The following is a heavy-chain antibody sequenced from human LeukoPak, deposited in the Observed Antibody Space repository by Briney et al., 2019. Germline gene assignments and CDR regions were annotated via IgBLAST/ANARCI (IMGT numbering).Heavy chain of an antibody. CDR1: GFTFSGYA. CDR2: ITGSGDYT. J-gene: IGHJ4*02. V-gene: IGHV3-23*01. CDR3: AKDGLYYDGSAHVYYSDY. D-gene: IGHD3-22*01. Sequence: GGSLRLSCAASGFTFSGYAMTWVRQAPGKGLEWVSSITGSGDYTYYIDSVKGRFTISRDNSKNILYLQMNSLRGEDTALYYCAKDGLYYDGSAHVYYSDYGGQGTLVAVPS.